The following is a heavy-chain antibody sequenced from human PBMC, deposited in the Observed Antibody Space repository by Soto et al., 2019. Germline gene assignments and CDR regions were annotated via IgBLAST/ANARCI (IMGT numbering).Heavy chain of an antibody. D-gene: IGHD3-22*01. CDR1: GFTFSSYE. J-gene: IGHJ3*02. Sequence: GGSLRLSCAASGFTFSSYEMNWVRQAPGKGLEWVSYISSSGSTIYYADSVKGRFTISRDNAKNSLYLQMNSLRAEDTAVYYCAREGYYYDSSGLQHAFDIWGQGTMVTVS. V-gene: IGHV3-48*03. CDR3: AREGYYYDSSGLQHAFDI. CDR2: ISSSGSTI.